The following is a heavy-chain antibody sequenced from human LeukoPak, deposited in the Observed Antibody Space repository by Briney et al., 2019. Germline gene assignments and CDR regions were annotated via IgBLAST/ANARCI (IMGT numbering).Heavy chain of an antibody. CDR3: ARGGYSYGYDDDFEY. V-gene: IGHV4-59*01. CDR2: IYNSGST. CDR1: GGSISNNY. Sequence: PSETLSLTCTVSGGSISNNYWSWIRQPPGKALEWIGYIYNSGSTNYNPSFKSRVTISVGTSKNQFSLKLTSVTAADTAVYYCARGGYSYGYDDDFEYWGQGILVTVSS. J-gene: IGHJ4*02. D-gene: IGHD5-18*01.